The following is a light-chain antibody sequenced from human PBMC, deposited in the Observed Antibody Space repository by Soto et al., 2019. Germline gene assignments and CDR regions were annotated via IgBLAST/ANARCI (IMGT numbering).Light chain of an antibody. V-gene: IGKV3-15*01. Sequence: EIVMTQSPATLSVSPGERATLSCRASQSVSSNLAWYQQKPGQAPTLLIYGASTRATGISARFSGSGSGTEFTLTISSLQSEDFGVYNCQQYNNWPMYTFGQGTKLEIK. CDR3: QQYNNWPMYT. J-gene: IGKJ2*01. CDR2: GAS. CDR1: QSVSSN.